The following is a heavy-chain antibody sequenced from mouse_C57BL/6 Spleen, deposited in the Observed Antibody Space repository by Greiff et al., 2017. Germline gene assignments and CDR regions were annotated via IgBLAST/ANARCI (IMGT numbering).Heavy chain of an antibody. CDR2: INPGSGGT. D-gene: IGHD2-3*01. CDR1: GYAFTNYL. J-gene: IGHJ4*01. CDR3: ARWMDRSYAMDY. V-gene: IGHV1-54*01. Sequence: QVHVKQSGAELVRPGTSVKVSCKASGYAFTNYLIAWVKQRPGQGLEWIGVINPGSGGTNYNEKFKGKATLTADKSSSTAYMQLSSLTSEDSAVYFCARWMDRSYAMDYWGQGTSVTVSS.